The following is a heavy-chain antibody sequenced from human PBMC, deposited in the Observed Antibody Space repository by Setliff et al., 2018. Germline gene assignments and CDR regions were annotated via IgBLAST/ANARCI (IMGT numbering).Heavy chain of an antibody. CDR2: INPNSGGA. CDR3: YITYRYGLYYFDY. J-gene: IGHJ4*02. Sequence: ASVKVSCKASGYTFTGYYMHWVRQAPGQGLEWMGRINPNSGGAIYAQKFQGRVTMTEDTSTETAYMELSSLRSEDTAVYYCYITYRYGLYYFDYWGQGTLVTVSS. CDR1: GYTFTGYY. D-gene: IGHD5-18*01. V-gene: IGHV1-2*06.